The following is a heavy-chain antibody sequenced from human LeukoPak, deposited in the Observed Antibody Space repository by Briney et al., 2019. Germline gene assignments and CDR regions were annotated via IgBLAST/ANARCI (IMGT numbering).Heavy chain of an antibody. J-gene: IGHJ4*02. D-gene: IGHD1-26*01. CDR2: INHSGST. Sequence: SETLSLTCAVYGGSFSGYYWSWLRQPPGKGLEWMGEINHSGSTNYNPSLKSRVAISVDTSKNQFSLKLSSVTAADTAVYYCASQYSGSPSDYWGQGTLVTVSS. CDR1: GGSFSGYY. CDR3: ASQYSGSPSDY. V-gene: IGHV4-34*01.